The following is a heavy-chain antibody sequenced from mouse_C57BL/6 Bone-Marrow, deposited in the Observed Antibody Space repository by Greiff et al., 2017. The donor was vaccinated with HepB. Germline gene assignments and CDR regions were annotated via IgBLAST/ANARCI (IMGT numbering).Heavy chain of an antibody. CDR2: IHPNSGST. J-gene: IGHJ4*01. V-gene: IGHV1-64*01. D-gene: IGHD2-3*01. CDR1: GYTFTSYW. CDR3: ARGWLLPYYAMYY. Sequence: QVQLQQPGAELVKPGASVKLSCKASGYTFTSYWMHWVKQRPGQGLEWIGMIHPNSGSTNYNEKFKSKATLTVDKSSSTAYMQLSSLTSEDSAVYYCARGWLLPYYAMYYWGQGTSVTVSS.